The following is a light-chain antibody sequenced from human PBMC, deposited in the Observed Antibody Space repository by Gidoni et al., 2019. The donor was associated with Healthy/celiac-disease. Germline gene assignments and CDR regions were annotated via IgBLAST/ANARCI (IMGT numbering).Light chain of an antibody. CDR1: QSISSY. V-gene: IGKV1-39*01. Sequence: DIQMTQSPSSLSASVGDRVTITCRASQSISSYLNWYQQKPGKAPKLLIYAASSLQSGVPSRFSGSGSGTDFTLTISLLQPEDFATYYCQQSYSTPFTFGPGTKVDIQ. CDR2: AAS. CDR3: QQSYSTPFT. J-gene: IGKJ3*01.